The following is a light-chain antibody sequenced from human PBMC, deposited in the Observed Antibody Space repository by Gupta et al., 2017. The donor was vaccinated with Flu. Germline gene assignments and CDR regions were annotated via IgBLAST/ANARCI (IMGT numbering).Light chain of an antibody. CDR1: QSISTY. V-gene: IGKV1-39*01. Sequence: DIQMTQSPSSLSASVGDRVTITCRASQSISTYLNWYQQKPGKAPKLLIFASSNLQSGVPSRFSGSGSGTDFTLTISTLQPEDFASYHCQQSDSIPLTFGGGTKVEIK. CDR3: QQSDSIPLT. CDR2: ASS. J-gene: IGKJ4*01.